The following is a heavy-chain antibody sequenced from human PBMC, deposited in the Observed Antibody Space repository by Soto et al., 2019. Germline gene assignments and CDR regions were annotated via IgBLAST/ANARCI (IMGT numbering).Heavy chain of an antibody. CDR3: ARAPSGHNWNYSVFRWFDP. Sequence: SETLSLTCAVYGGSFSGYYWSWIRQPPGKGLEWIGEINHSGSTNYNPSLKSRVTISVDTSKNQFSLKLSSVTAADTAVYYCARAPSGHNWNYSVFRWFDPWGQGTLVTVSS. J-gene: IGHJ5*02. CDR2: INHSGST. V-gene: IGHV4-34*01. D-gene: IGHD1-7*01. CDR1: GGSFSGYY.